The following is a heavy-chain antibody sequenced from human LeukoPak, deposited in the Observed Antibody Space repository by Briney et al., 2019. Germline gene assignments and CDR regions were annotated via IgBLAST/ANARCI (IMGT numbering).Heavy chain of an antibody. CDR2: MNPNSGNT. CDR1: GSTFTSYD. V-gene: IGHV1-8*01. CDR3: ARSSVGARRRIDY. J-gene: IGHJ4*02. D-gene: IGHD1-26*01. Sequence: GASVKVSCKASGSTFTSYDINWVRQATGQGLEWMGWMNPNSGNTGYAQKFQGRVTMTRSTSINTAYMELNSLTSEDTAVYYCARSSVGARRRIDYWGQGSLVTVSS.